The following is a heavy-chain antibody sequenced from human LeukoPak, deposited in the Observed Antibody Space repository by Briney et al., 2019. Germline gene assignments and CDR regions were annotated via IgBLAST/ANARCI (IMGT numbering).Heavy chain of an antibody. D-gene: IGHD3-10*01. Sequence: SETLSLTCTVSGGSISSYYWSWIRQPPGKGLEWIGYIYYSGSTNYNPSVKSRVTISVDTSKNQFSLKLSSVTAADTAVYYCARAPIGRDAFDIWGQGTMVTVSS. CDR1: GGSISSYY. CDR3: ARAPIGRDAFDI. CDR2: IYYSGST. J-gene: IGHJ3*02. V-gene: IGHV4-59*01.